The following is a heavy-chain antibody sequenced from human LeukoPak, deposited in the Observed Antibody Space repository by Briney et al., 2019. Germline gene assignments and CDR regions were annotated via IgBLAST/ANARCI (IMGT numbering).Heavy chain of an antibody. Sequence: SETLSLTCTVSGGSISSGSYFWNWIRQPAGKGLEWIGRIYTSGSTNYNPSLKSRVTISVDTSKNQFSLKLTSVTAADTAVYYCARELGGSYSSGNYYYYYMDVWGKGTTVTVSS. CDR1: GGSISSGSYF. CDR3: ARELGGSYSSGNYYYYYMDV. D-gene: IGHD1-26*01. CDR2: IYTSGST. J-gene: IGHJ6*03. V-gene: IGHV4-61*02.